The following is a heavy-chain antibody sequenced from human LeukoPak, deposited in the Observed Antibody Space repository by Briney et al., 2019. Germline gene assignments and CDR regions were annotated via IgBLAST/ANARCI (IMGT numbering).Heavy chain of an antibody. Sequence: GGSLRLSCAASGFTVRSNYMSWVRQAPGKVLEWVSDIYSGGSTHYADSVKGRFTISRDNSKNTLYLQMNSLRAEDTAVYYCARFAVPGIGGGEYYYYMDVWGKGTTVTISS. CDR3: ARFAVPGIGGGEYYYYMDV. V-gene: IGHV3-53*01. CDR1: GFTVRSNY. D-gene: IGHD2-21*01. J-gene: IGHJ6*03. CDR2: IYSGGST.